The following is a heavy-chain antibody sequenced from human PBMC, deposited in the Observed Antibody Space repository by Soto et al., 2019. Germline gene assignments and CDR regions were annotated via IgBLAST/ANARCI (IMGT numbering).Heavy chain of an antibody. D-gene: IGHD4-4*01. J-gene: IGHJ4*02. Sequence: QVQLQESGPRLVEPSGTLSLTCAVSGGSMYSSNWWSSVRQPPGKGLEWIGQIFHSGAANYNLSLKSRVTISLDKSENQFSLKMSSVTAADTAVYYCASLGTTLTSFDSWGQGTLVTVSS. CDR1: GGSMYSSNW. V-gene: IGHV4-4*02. CDR3: ASLGTTLTSFDS. CDR2: IFHSGAA.